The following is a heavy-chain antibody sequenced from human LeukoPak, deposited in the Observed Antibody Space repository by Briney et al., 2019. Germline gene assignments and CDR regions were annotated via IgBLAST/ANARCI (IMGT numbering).Heavy chain of an antibody. V-gene: IGHV3-21*01. J-gene: IGHJ5*02. CDR2: ISSSSSYI. CDR3: ARAGVTVTNGRGWFDP. CDR1: GFTFSSYS. Sequence: GGSLRLSCAASGFTFSSYSMNWVRQAPGKGLEWVSSISSSSSYIYYADSVKGRFTISRDNAKNSLYLQVNSLRAEDTAVYYCARAGVTVTNGRGWFDPWGQGTLVTVSS. D-gene: IGHD4-17*01.